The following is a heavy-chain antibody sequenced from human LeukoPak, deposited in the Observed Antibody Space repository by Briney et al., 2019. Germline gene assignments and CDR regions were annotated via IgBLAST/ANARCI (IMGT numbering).Heavy chain of an antibody. CDR3: AGGYGSGVMSPYALDV. CDR1: GVTFTYYP. V-gene: IGHV1-69*06. J-gene: IGHJ6*04. CDR2: IVPRFAAA. Sequence: SVKVSCKASGVTFTYYPISWVRQSPGQGPGWRGGIVPRFAAADYAQQFQGRVTITADMYTTTAYMELSSLTSDDTAIYYCAGGYGSGVMSPYALDVWGTGTTVVVSS. D-gene: IGHD3-10*01.